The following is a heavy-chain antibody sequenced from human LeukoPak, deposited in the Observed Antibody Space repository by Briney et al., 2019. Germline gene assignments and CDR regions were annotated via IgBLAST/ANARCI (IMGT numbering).Heavy chain of an antibody. Sequence: ASVKVSCKASGYTFTGYHMHWVRQAPGQGLEWMGWINSNSGGTNYAQKFQGWVTMTRDTSISTAYMELSRPTSDDTAVYYCAKDHSGSYSGMDVWGQGTTVTVSS. V-gene: IGHV1-2*04. CDR3: AKDHSGSYSGMDV. D-gene: IGHD1-26*01. CDR1: GYTFTGYH. CDR2: INSNSGGT. J-gene: IGHJ6*02.